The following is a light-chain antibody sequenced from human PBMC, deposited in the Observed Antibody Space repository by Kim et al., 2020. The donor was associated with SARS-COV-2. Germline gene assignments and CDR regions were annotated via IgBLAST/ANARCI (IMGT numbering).Light chain of an antibody. CDR1: SGSSASNY. CDR2: ADN. J-gene: IGLJ3*02. V-gene: IGLV6-57*01. CDR3: QSYDSSLWV. Sequence: GKTLHSYCTRSSGSSASNYVQWDQQRQGSSPTTVIYADNQRTSGVPDRFSGSIDSSSNSASLTISGLKTEDEADYYCQSYDSSLWVFGGGTQLTVL.